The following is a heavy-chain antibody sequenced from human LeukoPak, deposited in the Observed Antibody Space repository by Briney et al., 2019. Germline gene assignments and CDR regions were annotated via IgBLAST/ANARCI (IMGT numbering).Heavy chain of an antibody. CDR2: MNPNSGNT. Sequence: ASVKVSCKASGYTFTSYDINWVRQATGQGLEWMGWMNPNSGNTGYAQKFQGRVTMTRNTSISTAYMELSSLRSEDTAVYYCARGSPYYDILTGYTFDYWGQGTLVTVSS. D-gene: IGHD3-9*01. CDR3: ARGSPYYDILTGYTFDY. CDR1: GYTFTSYD. J-gene: IGHJ4*02. V-gene: IGHV1-8*01.